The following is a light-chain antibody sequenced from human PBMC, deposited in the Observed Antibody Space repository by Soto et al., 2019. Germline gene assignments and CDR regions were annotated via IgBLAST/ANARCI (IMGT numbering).Light chain of an antibody. Sequence: DIQLTKTPSTLCAAGGDRGTISWRARQRVNKWLAWFQQKPGKVPTLLIFDSSTLQTGVPSRFGGGGSGTEFTLTISGLQPDDFAPYYCQQYNSYSPWTFGPGTKVDIK. CDR2: DSS. J-gene: IGKJ1*01. CDR3: QQYNSYSPWT. V-gene: IGKV1-5*01. CDR1: QRVNKW.